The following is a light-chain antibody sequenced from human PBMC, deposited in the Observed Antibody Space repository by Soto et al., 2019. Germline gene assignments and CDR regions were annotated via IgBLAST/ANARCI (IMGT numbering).Light chain of an antibody. Sequence: QPVLTQPPSVSGAPGQRVTISCTGSSSNIGAGYVVHWYQQLPGTAPKLLIYGNSNRPSGVPDRFSGSKSGTSASLAITGLQAEDEADYYCQSYDSSLSGSVFGGGTQLTVL. V-gene: IGLV1-40*01. CDR2: GNS. CDR1: SSNIGAGYV. CDR3: QSYDSSLSGSV. J-gene: IGLJ2*01.